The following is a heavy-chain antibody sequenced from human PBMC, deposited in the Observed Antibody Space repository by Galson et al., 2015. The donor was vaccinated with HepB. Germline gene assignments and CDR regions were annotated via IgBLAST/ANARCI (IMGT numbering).Heavy chain of an antibody. Sequence: SVKVSCKASGGTFSSYAISWVRQAPGQGLEWMGGIIPIFGTANYAQKFQGRVTITADESTSTAYMELSSLRSEDTAVYYCARRSHEDGDLIPYYGDYTVVQNSMLDPWGQGTLVTVSS. CDR2: IIPIFGTA. J-gene: IGHJ5*02. CDR3: ARRSHEDGDLIPYYGDYTVVQNSMLDP. V-gene: IGHV1-69*13. D-gene: IGHD4-17*01. CDR1: GGTFSSYA.